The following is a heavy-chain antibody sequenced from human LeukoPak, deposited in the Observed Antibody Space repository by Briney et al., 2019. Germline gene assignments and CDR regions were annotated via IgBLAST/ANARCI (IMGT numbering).Heavy chain of an antibody. V-gene: IGHV5-51*01. CDR3: ARGEIQFDP. J-gene: IGHJ5*02. Sequence: PGESLQISCKGSGSRFTSYWIGWVRQLPGKGLEWMGIIYPGDSETRYSPSFQGQVTISADKSIGTAYLQWSSLKASDTAMYYCARGEIQFDPWGQGTLVTVSS. CDR1: GSRFTSYW. CDR2: IYPGDSET. D-gene: IGHD5-24*01.